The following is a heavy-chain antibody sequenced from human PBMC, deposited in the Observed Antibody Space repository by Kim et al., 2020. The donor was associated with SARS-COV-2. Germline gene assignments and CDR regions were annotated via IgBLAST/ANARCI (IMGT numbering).Heavy chain of an antibody. J-gene: IGHJ6*02. CDR2: ISWNSGSI. CDR3: AKDINPGNYAGAPGVSYYYYGMDV. V-gene: IGHV3-9*01. D-gene: IGHD4-4*01. CDR1: GFTFDDYA. Sequence: GGSLRLSCAASGFTFDDYAMHWVRQAPGKGLEWVSGISWNSGSIGYADSVKGRFTISRDNAKNSLYLQMNSLRAEDTALYYCAKDINPGNYAGAPGVSYYYYGMDVWGQGTTVTVSS.